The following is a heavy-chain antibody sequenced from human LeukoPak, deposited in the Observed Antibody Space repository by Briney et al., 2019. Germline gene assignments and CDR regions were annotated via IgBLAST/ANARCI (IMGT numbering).Heavy chain of an antibody. Sequence: PSQTLSLTCAVSGGSISSGGYSWSWIRQPPGKGLEWIGYIYHSGSTYYNPSLKSRVTISVDRSKNQFSLKLSSVTAADTAVYYCARAYYYGSGSYGEDRLNWFDPWGQGTLVTVSS. CDR2: IYHSGST. J-gene: IGHJ5*02. V-gene: IGHV4-30-2*01. CDR1: GGSISSGGYS. D-gene: IGHD3-10*01. CDR3: ARAYYYGSGSYGEDRLNWFDP.